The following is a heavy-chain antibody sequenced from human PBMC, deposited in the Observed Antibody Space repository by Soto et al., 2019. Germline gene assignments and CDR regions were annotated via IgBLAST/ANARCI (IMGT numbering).Heavy chain of an antibody. V-gene: IGHV3-9*01. CDR3: AKGPCSGGSCYRRYPEYYFDY. CDR1: GFTFDDYA. Sequence: GGSLRLSCAASGFTFDDYAMHWVRQAPGKGLEWVSGISWNSGSIGYADSVKGRFTISRDNAKNSLYLQMNSLRAEDTALYYCAKGPCSGGSCYRRYPEYYFDYWGQGTLVTVSS. J-gene: IGHJ4*02. D-gene: IGHD2-15*01. CDR2: ISWNSGSI.